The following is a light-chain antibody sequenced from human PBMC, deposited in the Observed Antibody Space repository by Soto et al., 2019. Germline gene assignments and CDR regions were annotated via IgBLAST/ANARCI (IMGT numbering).Light chain of an antibody. CDR3: RSYTTSSTQV. Sequence: QSALTQPASVSGSPGQSITISCTGTSSDIGTYNYVSWYQQHPGKVPKLMIYEVSNRPSGVSNRFSGSKSGNTASLAISGLQAEDEADYYCRSYTTSSTQVFGGGTQLTVL. V-gene: IGLV2-14*01. CDR1: SSDIGTYNY. J-gene: IGLJ3*02. CDR2: EVS.